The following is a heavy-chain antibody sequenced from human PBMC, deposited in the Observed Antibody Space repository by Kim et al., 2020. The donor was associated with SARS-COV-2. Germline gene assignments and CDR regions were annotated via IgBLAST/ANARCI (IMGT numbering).Heavy chain of an antibody. D-gene: IGHD3-9*01. J-gene: IGHJ4*02. V-gene: IGHV3-11*06. Sequence: KGRFPISRDNTKNSLYLQMNSLRAEDTAVYYCARVGAWYDILTGYYTYDYWGQGTLVTVSS. CDR3: ARVGAWYDILTGYYTYDY.